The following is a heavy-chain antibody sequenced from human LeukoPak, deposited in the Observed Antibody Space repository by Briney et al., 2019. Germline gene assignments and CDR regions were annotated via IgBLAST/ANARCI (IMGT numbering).Heavy chain of an antibody. D-gene: IGHD3-3*01. V-gene: IGHV3-53*01. CDR3: AKGQDFWSGPPFDY. J-gene: IGHJ4*02. Sequence: GGSLRLSCAASGFTVSSNYMSWVRQAPGKGLEWVSVIYSGGSTYYADSVKGRFTISRDNSKNTLYLQMNSLRAEGTAVYYCAKGQDFWSGPPFDYWGQGTLVTVSS. CDR1: GFTVSSNY. CDR2: IYSGGST.